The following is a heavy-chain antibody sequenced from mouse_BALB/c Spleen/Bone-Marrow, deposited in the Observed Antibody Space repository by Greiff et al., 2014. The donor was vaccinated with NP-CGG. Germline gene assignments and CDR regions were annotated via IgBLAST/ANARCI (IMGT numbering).Heavy chain of an antibody. CDR2: IYPGDGDT. D-gene: IGHD2-4*01. CDR1: GYTFTSYW. CDR3: ARGDYDYDDWFAY. Sequence: VQLQQSGAELARPGASVKLSCKASGYTFTSYWMQRVKQRPGQGLEWIGAIYPGDGDTRYTQKFKGKATLTADKSSSTAYMQLSSLASEDSAVYYCARGDYDYDDWFAYWGQGTLVTVSA. V-gene: IGHV1-87*01. J-gene: IGHJ3*01.